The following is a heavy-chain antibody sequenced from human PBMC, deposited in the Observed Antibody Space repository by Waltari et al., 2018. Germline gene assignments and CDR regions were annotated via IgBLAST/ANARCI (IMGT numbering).Heavy chain of an antibody. CDR2: IRYDGSNE. CDR1: GFIFSNYA. V-gene: IGHV3-30*02. J-gene: IGHJ4*02. CDR3: AKDLHPTGELLY. Sequence: VQLVESGGGVVQPGGSLRISCAASGFIFSNYAMHWVRQAPGKGLEWSSLIRYDGSNEYYADCVKGPFTISSDNSKNTLYRQRSSLRSEDSVVYYCAKDLHPTGELLYWGQGTLVTVSS. D-gene: IGHD3-16*01.